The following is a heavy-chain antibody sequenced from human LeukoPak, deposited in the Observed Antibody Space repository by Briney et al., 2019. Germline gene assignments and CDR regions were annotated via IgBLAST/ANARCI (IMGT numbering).Heavy chain of an antibody. CDR2: INHSGST. V-gene: IGHV4-34*01. CDR1: GGSFSGYY. Sequence: SETLSLTCAVYGGSFSGYYWSWIRQPPGKGLEWIGEINHSGSTNYNPSLKSRVTISVDTSKNQFSLKLSSVTAADTAVYYCARERDGYNYRDPLDYWGQGTLVTVSS. CDR3: ARERDGYNYRDPLDY. J-gene: IGHJ4*02. D-gene: IGHD5-24*01.